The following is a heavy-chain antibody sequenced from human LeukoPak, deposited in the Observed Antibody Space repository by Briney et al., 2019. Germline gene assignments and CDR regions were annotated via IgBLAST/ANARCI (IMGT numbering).Heavy chain of an antibody. CDR1: GGSISSGSYY. CDR2: IYTSGST. CDR3: ARAYYDSSGFFDY. J-gene: IGHJ4*02. V-gene: IGHV4-61*02. Sequence: SQTLSLTCTVSGGSISSGSYYWSWIRQPAGKGLEWVGRIYTSGSTNYNPSLKSRVTISVDTSKNQFSLKLSSVTAADTAVYYCARAYYDSSGFFDYWGQGTLVTVSS. D-gene: IGHD3-22*01.